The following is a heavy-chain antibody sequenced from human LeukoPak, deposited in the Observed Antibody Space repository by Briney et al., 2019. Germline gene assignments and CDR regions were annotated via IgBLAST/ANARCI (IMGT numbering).Heavy chain of an antibody. CDR2: INTNTGNP. V-gene: IGHV7-4-1*02. J-gene: IGHJ4*02. CDR3: ARGVLLWFGELLEDSSDY. Sequence: GASVKVSCKASGYTFTSYAMNWVRQAPGQGLEWMGWINTNTGNPTYAQGFTGRFVFSLDTSVSTAYLQISSLKAEDTAVYYCARGVLLWFGELLEDSSDYWGQGTLVTVSS. D-gene: IGHD3-10*01. CDR1: GYTFTSYA.